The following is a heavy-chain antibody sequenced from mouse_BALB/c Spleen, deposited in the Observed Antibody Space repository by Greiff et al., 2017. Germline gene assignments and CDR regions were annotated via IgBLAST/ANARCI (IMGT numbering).Heavy chain of an antibody. CDR3: ASPFYYYGSSYVGFAY. Sequence: VPLQHSGPSLVKPSQTLSLTCSVTGDSITSGYWNWIRKFPGNKLEYMGYISYSGSTYYNPSLKSRISITRDTSKNQYYLQLNSVTTEDTATYDCASPFYYYGSSYVGFAYWGQGTLVTVSA. CDR1: GDSITSGY. CDR2: ISYSGST. V-gene: IGHV3-8*02. D-gene: IGHD1-1*01. J-gene: IGHJ3*01.